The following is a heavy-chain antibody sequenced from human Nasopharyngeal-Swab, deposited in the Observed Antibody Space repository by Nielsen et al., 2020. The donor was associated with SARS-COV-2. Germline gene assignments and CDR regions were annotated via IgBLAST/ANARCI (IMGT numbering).Heavy chain of an antibody. Sequence: ASVKVSCKASGYTFTNYYIHWVRQAPGQGLEWMGLFNPSGGGTTYAQKLQGRVTMTRAPSTTTVYMEMSNLRSEDTAVYYCARDLCGDFFSYFDLWGRGTLVTVSS. V-gene: IGHV1-46*04. D-gene: IGHD4-17*01. J-gene: IGHJ2*01. CDR3: ARDLCGDFFSYFDL. CDR1: GYTFTNYY. CDR2: FNPSGGGT.